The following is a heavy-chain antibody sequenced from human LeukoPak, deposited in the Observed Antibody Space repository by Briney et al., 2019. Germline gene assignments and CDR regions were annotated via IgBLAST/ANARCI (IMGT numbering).Heavy chain of an antibody. Sequence: GGSLRLSCAASGFTLNSYAMSWVRQAPWERLQWVSGISDSGGNTYYADSVRGRFTISRDNSKNTLYLQMNSLRAEDTAVYYCARHRSSWLIDYWGQGTLVTVSS. D-gene: IGHD6-6*01. CDR3: ARHRSSWLIDY. J-gene: IGHJ4*02. V-gene: IGHV3-23*01. CDR1: GFTLNSYA. CDR2: ISDSGGNT.